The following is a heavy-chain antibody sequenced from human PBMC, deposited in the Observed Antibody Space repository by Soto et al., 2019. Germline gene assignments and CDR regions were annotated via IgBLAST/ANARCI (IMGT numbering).Heavy chain of an antibody. CDR2: ISSNGGST. CDR3: VKDLYSSSWWGDYYYGMDV. Sequence: PGGSLRLSCSASGFTFSSYAMHWVRQAPGKGLEYVSAISSNGGSTYYADSVKGRFTISRDNSKNTLYLQMSSLRAEDTAVYYCVKDLYSSSWWGDYYYGMDVWGQGTTVTVSS. V-gene: IGHV3-64D*06. CDR1: GFTFSSYA. D-gene: IGHD6-13*01. J-gene: IGHJ6*02.